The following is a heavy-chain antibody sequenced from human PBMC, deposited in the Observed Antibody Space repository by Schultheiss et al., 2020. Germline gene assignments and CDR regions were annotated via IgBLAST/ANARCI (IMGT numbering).Heavy chain of an antibody. CDR3: ARDRLPRGAVAGDGFDI. J-gene: IGHJ3*02. V-gene: IGHV3-30*03. D-gene: IGHD6-19*01. CDR2: ISYDGSNE. CDR1: AFTFSTYG. Sequence: GGSLRLSCAASAFTFSTYGMHWVRQAPGKGLEWVAVISYDGSNEYYADSVKGRFTISRDNSKNTLYLQMNSLRAEDTAVYYCARDRLPRGAVAGDGFDIWGQGTMVTVSS.